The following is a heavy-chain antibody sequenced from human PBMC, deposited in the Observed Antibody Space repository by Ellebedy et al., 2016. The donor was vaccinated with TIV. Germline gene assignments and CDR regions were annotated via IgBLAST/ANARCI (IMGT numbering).Heavy chain of an antibody. V-gene: IGHV6-1*01. CDR3: ARGQVDYVVASIRPHYNYGMDV. D-gene: IGHD3-10*02. CDR1: GDSVSSNSAS. Sequence: SQTLSLTCPISGDSVSSNSASWNWIRQSPSRGLEWLGRTYYRSKWFNDYALSVKSRITINPDTSKNQFSLQLNSVIPEDSAVYYCARGQVDYVVASIRPHYNYGMDVWGQGTTVTVSS. J-gene: IGHJ6*02. CDR2: TYYRSKWFN.